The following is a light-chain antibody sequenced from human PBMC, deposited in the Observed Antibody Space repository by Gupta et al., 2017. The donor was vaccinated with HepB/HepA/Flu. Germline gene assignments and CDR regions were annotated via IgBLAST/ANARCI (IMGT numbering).Light chain of an antibody. CDR3: AACDDSLSGRGVV. Sequence: QSVLTQPPSASCTPGQRVTISCSGSSPNIGSNYVYWYQQHPGTAPKLLIYRNNQRPSGVPDRFSGSKSGTSASLAISGLRSEDEADYYGAACDDSLSGRGVVFGGGTKLTVL. V-gene: IGLV1-47*01. J-gene: IGLJ2*01. CDR2: RNN. CDR1: SPNIGSNY.